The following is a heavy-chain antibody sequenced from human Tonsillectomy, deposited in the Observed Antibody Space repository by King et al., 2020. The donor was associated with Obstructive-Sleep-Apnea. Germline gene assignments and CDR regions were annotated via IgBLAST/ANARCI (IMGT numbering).Heavy chain of an antibody. Sequence: VQLVESWGDLIKPGGSLRLSCTASGFAFNYSWMTRDRQAPGKWLEWCGRSSSKAVMGTTDYDATLKDRLRDSRDESKNRLYLQKKRLETEDTAVYYCATIKIRGILASWGQGTPVTVSS. CDR3: ATIKIRGILAS. D-gene: IGHD3-10*01. V-gene: IGHV3-15*01. CDR2: SSSKAVMGTT. CDR1: GFAFNYSW. J-gene: IGHJ4*02.